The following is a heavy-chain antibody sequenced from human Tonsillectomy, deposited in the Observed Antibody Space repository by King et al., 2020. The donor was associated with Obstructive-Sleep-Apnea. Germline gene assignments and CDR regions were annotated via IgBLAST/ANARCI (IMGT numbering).Heavy chain of an antibody. Sequence: VQLVESGGGVVQPGRSLRLSCAASGFTFTSFGMHWVRQAPGKGLEWVALIWYDGSHKYYAESGKGRFTISRDNSKNTLYLQMNSLRAEDTAVYYCAKDRITMIRVVLTWNPDYYYGMDVWGQGTTVTVSS. CDR3: AKDRITMIRVVLTWNPDYYYGMDV. CDR1: GFTFTSFG. CDR2: IWYDGSHK. D-gene: IGHD3-10*01. V-gene: IGHV3-33*06. J-gene: IGHJ6*02.